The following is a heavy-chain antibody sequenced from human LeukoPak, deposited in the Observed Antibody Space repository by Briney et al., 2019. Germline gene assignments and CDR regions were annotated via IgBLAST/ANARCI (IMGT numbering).Heavy chain of an antibody. V-gene: IGHV3-30*04. D-gene: IGHD3-10*01. CDR1: GFTFRNYA. CDR2: IASDESNK. J-gene: IGHJ4*02. Sequence: GGSLRPSCAASGFTFRNYAMHWVRQVPGKGLEWVAVIASDESNKYYADSVKGRFTISRDNSKNTLYLQMNSLRAEDTAVYYCARDLFYYGSGAWYWGQGTLVTVSS. CDR3: ARDLFYYGSGAWY.